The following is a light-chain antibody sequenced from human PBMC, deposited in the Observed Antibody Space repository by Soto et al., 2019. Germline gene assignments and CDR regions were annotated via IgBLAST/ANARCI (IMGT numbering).Light chain of an antibody. CDR2: EVS. J-gene: IGLJ1*01. V-gene: IGLV2-8*01. CDR3: SSSAGSTPR. Sequence: QSALTQPPSASGSPGQSVTISCTGTSSDVGGYNFVSWYQQHPGKAPKLMIFEVSKRPSGVPDRFSGSKSGNTASLTVSGLQAEDEAAYYCSSSAGSTPRFGPGTKVTAL. CDR1: SSDVGGYNF.